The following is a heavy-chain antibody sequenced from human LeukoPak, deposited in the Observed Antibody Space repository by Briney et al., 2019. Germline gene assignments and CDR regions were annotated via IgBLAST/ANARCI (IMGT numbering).Heavy chain of an antibody. Sequence: ASVKVSCKASGYTFTSYGISWVRQAPGQGLEWMGWISAYNGNTNYAQKLQGRVTMTTDTSTSTAYMELRSLRSDDTAVYYCARSTYLYYYDSSGREYNWFDPWGQGTLVTVSS. J-gene: IGHJ5*02. V-gene: IGHV1-18*01. CDR3: ARSTYLYYYDSSGREYNWFDP. D-gene: IGHD3-22*01. CDR1: GYTFTSYG. CDR2: ISAYNGNT.